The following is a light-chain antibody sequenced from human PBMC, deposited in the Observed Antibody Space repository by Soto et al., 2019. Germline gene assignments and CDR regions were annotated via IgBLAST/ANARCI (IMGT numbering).Light chain of an antibody. CDR2: AAS. CDR1: QNIRGN. J-gene: IGKJ1*01. Sequence: EIVMTQSPATLSVSPGERATLSCRASQNIRGNLAWYQQKPGHAPRLIMYAASTRAAGVPARFSGSGSGTEFTLTIASLQSEDFAFYYCQQYSTSPRTFGQGTKVEIK. V-gene: IGKV3-15*01. CDR3: QQYSTSPRT.